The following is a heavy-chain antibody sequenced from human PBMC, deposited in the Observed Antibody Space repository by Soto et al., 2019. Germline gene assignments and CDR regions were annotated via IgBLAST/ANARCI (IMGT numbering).Heavy chain of an antibody. J-gene: IGHJ5*02. V-gene: IGHV3-66*01. D-gene: IGHD3-10*01. CDR2: FYSGGDT. CDR3: ARNFLWFGDLLPKFDP. CDR1: GFAVSANY. Sequence: GGSLRLSCAASGFAVSANYMSWVRQAPGKGLEWVSVFYSGGDTYYADSVKGRFTISRDDSKNTLYLQMNSLRAEDTAVYYCARNFLWFGDLLPKFDPWGQGTLVTVSS.